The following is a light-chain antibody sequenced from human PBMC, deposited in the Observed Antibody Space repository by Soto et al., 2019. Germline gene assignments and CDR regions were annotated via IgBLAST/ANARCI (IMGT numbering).Light chain of an antibody. CDR1: SSDVGGYNY. J-gene: IGLJ1*01. V-gene: IGLV2-14*01. CDR3: SSYTSSSSYV. Sequence: QSVLTQPASVSGSPGQSITISCTGTSSDVGGYNYVSWYQQHPGKAPNLMIYEVSNRPSGVSNRFSGSKSGNTASLTISGRQAEDEADYYCSSYTSSSSYVFXTGTKVTVL. CDR2: EVS.